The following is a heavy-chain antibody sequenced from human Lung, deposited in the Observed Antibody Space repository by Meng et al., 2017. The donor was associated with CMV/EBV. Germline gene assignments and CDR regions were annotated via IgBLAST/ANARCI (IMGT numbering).Heavy chain of an antibody. V-gene: IGHV3-7*01. J-gene: IGHJ4*02. Sequence: RGSXRPACAVSGFTSGSYWMSWVSQAPGKGLAWVANINQDGSVKYYVDSVKGRFTISRDNAKNPLYLQTNSLRVEDTVVYYWARDNDGKDYWGQGTLVTVSS. CDR2: INQDGSVK. D-gene: IGHD5-24*01. CDR3: ARDNDGKDY. CDR1: GFTSGSYW.